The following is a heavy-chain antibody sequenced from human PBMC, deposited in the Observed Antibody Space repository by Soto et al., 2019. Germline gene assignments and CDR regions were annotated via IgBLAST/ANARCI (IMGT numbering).Heavy chain of an antibody. CDR2: INSDGSST. Sequence: GGSLILSCAASGFTFSSYWMHWVRQAPGKGLVWVSRINSDGSSTSYADSVKGRFTISRDNAKNTLYLQMNSLRAEDTAVYYCAREERYYGMDVWGQGTTVTVSS. CDR1: GFTFSSYW. D-gene: IGHD1-26*01. CDR3: AREERYYGMDV. J-gene: IGHJ6*02. V-gene: IGHV3-74*01.